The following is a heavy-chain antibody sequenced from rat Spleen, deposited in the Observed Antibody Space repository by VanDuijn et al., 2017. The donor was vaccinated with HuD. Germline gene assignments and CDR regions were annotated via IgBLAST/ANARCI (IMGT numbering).Heavy chain of an antibody. CDR3: FLSGEGY. J-gene: IGHJ2*01. D-gene: IGHD1-1*01. Sequence: QVQLKESGPGLVQPSQTLSLTCTVSGFSLTSNGVGWVRQPLGKGLVWMGTIWAGGSTNYNSAVQSRLSITRDTSKSQVFLTMNSLQTDDTAVYYCFLSGEGYWGQGVMVTVSS. V-gene: IGHV2-72*01. CDR2: IWAGGST. CDR1: GFSLTSNG.